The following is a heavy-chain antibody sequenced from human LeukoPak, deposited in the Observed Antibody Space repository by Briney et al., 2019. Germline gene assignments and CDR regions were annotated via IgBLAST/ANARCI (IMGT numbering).Heavy chain of an antibody. CDR1: GYSISSGYY. D-gene: IGHD3-10*01. Sequence: PSETLSLTCTVSGYSISSGYYWSWIRQPPGKGLEWIGEINHSGSTNYNPSLKSRVTISVDTSKNQFSLKLSSVTAADTAVYYCASGTITMVRGVIQTYYFDYWGQGTLVTVSS. CDR3: ASGTITMVRGVIQTYYFDY. V-gene: IGHV4-38-2*02. CDR2: INHSGST. J-gene: IGHJ4*02.